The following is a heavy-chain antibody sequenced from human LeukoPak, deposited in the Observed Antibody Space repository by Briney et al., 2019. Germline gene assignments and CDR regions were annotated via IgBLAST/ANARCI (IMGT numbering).Heavy chain of an antibody. D-gene: IGHD6-19*01. V-gene: IGHV4-34*01. CDR1: GGSFSGYY. CDR2: TNHSGST. CDR3: ARLNDIAVAGSPKDWYFDL. J-gene: IGHJ2*01. Sequence: SETLSLTCAVYGGSFSGYYWSWIRQPPGKGLEWIGETNHSGSTNYNPSLKSRVTISVDTSKNQFSLKLSSVTAADTAVYYCARLNDIAVAGSPKDWYFDLWGRGTLVTVSS.